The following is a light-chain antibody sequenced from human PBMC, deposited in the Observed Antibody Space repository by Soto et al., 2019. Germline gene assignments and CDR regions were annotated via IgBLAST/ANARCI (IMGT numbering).Light chain of an antibody. Sequence: EIVITQSATTLSQSPWPRATLSCRASKAVSSNLTWYQQNPGQALSLLIYGASTSAMGIPARFSGSGSGTDFTLTISSLQSEDFAVYYCQQYNNCPRTFGQGTKVDIK. CDR3: QQYNNCPRT. CDR2: GAS. V-gene: IGKV3-15*01. CDR1: KAVSSN. J-gene: IGKJ1*01.